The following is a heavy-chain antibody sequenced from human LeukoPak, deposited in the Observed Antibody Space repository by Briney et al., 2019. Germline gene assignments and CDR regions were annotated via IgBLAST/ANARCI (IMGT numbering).Heavy chain of an antibody. CDR2: ISHSGST. V-gene: IGHV4-34*01. Sequence: PSETLSLTCAVYGESFSGYFWTWIRQPPGKGLEWIWEISHSGSTDYNPPLKSRVTMSVDTSKSQFSLKLSSVTAADTAVYYCARDAYYYESGAYSYYYYGMDVWGQGTPVTVSS. CDR1: GESFSGYF. J-gene: IGHJ6*02. D-gene: IGHD3-22*01. CDR3: ARDAYYYESGAYSYYYYGMDV.